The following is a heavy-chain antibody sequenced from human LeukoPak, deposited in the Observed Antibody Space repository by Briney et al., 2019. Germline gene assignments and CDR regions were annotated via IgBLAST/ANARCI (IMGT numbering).Heavy chain of an antibody. V-gene: IGHV3-74*01. CDR1: GFTFSTYT. CDR2: INRGGSRT. J-gene: IGHJ4*02. D-gene: IGHD5-18*01. CDR3: ARGGSDTAMAHDY. Sequence: PGGSLRLSCAASGFTFSTYTMYWVRHPPGKRLEWVSRINRGGSRTDYADSVKGRFTISRDDAKNTLYLQLNSLRAEDTAVYFCARGGSDTAMAHDYWGQGTLVTVSS.